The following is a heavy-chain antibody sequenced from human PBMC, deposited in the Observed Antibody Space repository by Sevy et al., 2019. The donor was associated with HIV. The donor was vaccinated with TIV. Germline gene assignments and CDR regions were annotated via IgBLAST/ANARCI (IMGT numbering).Heavy chain of an antibody. CDR1: GFTFSSYS. D-gene: IGHD3-10*01. V-gene: IGHV3-21*01. Sequence: GGSLRLSCAASGFTFSSYSMNWVRQAPGKGLEWVSSISSSSSYIYYADSVKGRFTISRDNAKNSLYLQMNSLRAEDTTVYYCARDRNYYGSGSYYIDYWGQGTLVTVSS. CDR3: ARDRNYYGSGSYYIDY. J-gene: IGHJ4*02. CDR2: ISSSSSYI.